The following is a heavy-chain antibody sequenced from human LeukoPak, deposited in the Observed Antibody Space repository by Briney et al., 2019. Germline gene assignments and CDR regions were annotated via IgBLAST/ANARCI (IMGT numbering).Heavy chain of an antibody. CDR1: GGSISSGNYQ. CDR3: AKGTGGTFYYFDY. D-gene: IGHD2-8*02. V-gene: IGHV4-61*02. J-gene: IGHJ4*02. CDR2: IYTSGST. Sequence: SETLSLTCAVYGGSISSGNYQWTWIRQPAGKGLEWIGRIYTSGSTNYNPSLKSRVTISVDTSKNQFSLKLSSVTAADTAVYYCAKGTGGTFYYFDYWGQGTLVTVSS.